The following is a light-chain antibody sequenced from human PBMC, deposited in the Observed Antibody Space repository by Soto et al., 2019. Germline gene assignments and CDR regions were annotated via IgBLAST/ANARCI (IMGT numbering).Light chain of an antibody. CDR3: QQRSNWPPIT. J-gene: IGKJ5*01. CDR1: QGISSW. Sequence: AIRMTQSPSSLSASTGDRVTITCRASQGISSWLAWYQQKPGKAPKLLIYAASSLQSGVPSRFSGSGSGTDFTLTINSLEPEDFAVYYCQQRSNWPPITFGQGARLEI. CDR2: AAS. V-gene: IGKV1-8*01.